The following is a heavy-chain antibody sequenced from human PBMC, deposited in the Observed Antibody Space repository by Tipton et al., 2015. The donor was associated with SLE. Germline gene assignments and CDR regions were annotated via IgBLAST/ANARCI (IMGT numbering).Heavy chain of an antibody. V-gene: IGHV4-39*07. D-gene: IGHD1/OR15-1a*01. CDR3: LFSGTTQDFGY. CDR1: GGSISSSSYY. CDR2: IYYSGST. Sequence: LRLSCPVSGGSISSSSYYWGWIRQPPGKGLEWIGSIYYSGSTYYNPSLKSRVTISVDTSKNQFSLKLSSVTAEDTAVYYCLFSGTTQDFGYWGQGTLVTVSS. J-gene: IGHJ4*02.